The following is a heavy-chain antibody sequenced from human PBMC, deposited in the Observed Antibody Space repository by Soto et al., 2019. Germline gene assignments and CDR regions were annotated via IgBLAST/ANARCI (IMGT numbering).Heavy chain of an antibody. D-gene: IGHD3-22*01. CDR1: EFSIITFC. CDR2: IYPGDSKT. V-gene: IGHV5-51*01. CDR3: ARGDFYDISGPFSDAFDI. J-gene: IGHJ3*02. Sequence: PWQPQQIPCKGSEFSIITFCIARVRQMPGKGLEWMGIIYPGDSKTTYSPSFQGQVTISADKSISTGYLQWSSLKASDTAMYYCARGDFYDISGPFSDAFDIWGHGTMVTVSS.